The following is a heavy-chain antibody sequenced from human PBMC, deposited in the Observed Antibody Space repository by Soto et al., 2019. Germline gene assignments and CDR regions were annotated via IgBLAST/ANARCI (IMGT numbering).Heavy chain of an antibody. CDR3: AKEGAYDFWSGLSGFDP. D-gene: IGHD3-3*01. Sequence: GGSLRLSCAASGFTVSSKYMSWVRQAPGKGLEWVSAISGSGGSTYYADSVKGRFTISRDNSKNTLYLQMNSLRAEDTAVYYCAKEGAYDFWSGLSGFDPWGQGTLVTVSS. CDR1: GFTVSSKY. J-gene: IGHJ5*02. CDR2: ISGSGGST. V-gene: IGHV3-23*01.